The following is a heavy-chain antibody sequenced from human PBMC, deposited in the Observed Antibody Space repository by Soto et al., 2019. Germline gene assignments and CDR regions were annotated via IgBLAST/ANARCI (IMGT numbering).Heavy chain of an antibody. CDR1: GGSFSGYY. CDR3: ARGRNVYYDSSGYYYPYYYYYGMDV. V-gene: IGHV4-34*01. Sequence: PSETLSLICAVYGGSFSGYYWSWIRQPPGKGLEWIGEINHSGSTNYNPSLKSRVTISVDTSKNQFSLKLSSVTAADTAVYYCARGRNVYYDSSGYYYPYYYYYGMDVWGQGTTVTVSS. D-gene: IGHD3-22*01. CDR2: INHSGST. J-gene: IGHJ6*02.